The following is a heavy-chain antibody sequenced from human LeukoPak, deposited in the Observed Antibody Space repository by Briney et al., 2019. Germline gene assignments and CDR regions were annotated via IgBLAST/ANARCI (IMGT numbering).Heavy chain of an antibody. CDR3: ARDTLNGPFVISLDY. J-gene: IGHJ4*02. D-gene: IGHD3-9*01. V-gene: IGHV3-48*03. Sequence: GGSLRLSCAASGFSFSSYEMNWVRQAPGKGLEWVSHISSDGRVETYVDSVRGRFTMSRDNAKNFLFLQMSGLRAEDTAVYYCARDTLNGPFVISLDYWGQGALVTVSS. CDR2: ISSDGRVE. CDR1: GFSFSSYE.